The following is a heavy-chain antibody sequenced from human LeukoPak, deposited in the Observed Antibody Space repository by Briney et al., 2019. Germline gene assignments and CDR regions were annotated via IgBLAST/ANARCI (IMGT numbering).Heavy chain of an antibody. J-gene: IGHJ4*02. CDR1: GYTFTSYG. CDR3: ARDLCYYDSSGYYHFDY. D-gene: IGHD3-22*01. CDR2: FSAYNGNT. Sequence: ASVKVSCKASGYTFTSYGISWVRQAPGQGLEWMGWFSAYNGNTNYAQKLQGRVTMTTDTSTSTAYMELRSLRSDDTAVYYCARDLCYYDSSGYYHFDYWGQGTLVTVSS. V-gene: IGHV1-18*01.